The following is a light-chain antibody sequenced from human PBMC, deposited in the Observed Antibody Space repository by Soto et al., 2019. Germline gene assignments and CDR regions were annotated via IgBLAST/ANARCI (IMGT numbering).Light chain of an antibody. V-gene: IGLV2-14*01. Sequence: QPASVSGSPGQSITISCTGTSSDVGGYNYVSWYQQHPGKAPKLMIYEVSNRPSGVSNRFSGSKSGNTASLTISGLQAEDEGFYYCSSYTTSTTPWVFGGGTKLTV. CDR2: EVS. CDR3: SSYTTSTTPWV. CDR1: SSDVGGYNY. J-gene: IGLJ3*02.